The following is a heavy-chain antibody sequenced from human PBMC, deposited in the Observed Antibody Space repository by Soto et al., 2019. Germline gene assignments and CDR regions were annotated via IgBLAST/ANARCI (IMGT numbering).Heavy chain of an antibody. CDR3: AHRADFKGNWTGGSFDY. CDR1: GFSLNARPVG. CDR2: IYWDDDK. D-gene: IGHD1-1*01. Sequence: QITLKESGPTRVKPTQTLTLTCTFSGFSLNARPVGVGWIRQSPGKALEGLALIYWDDDKRYSPSLKNRISHSKDTSKNQVVLTPTSVDPTDTDIYYCAHRADFKGNWTGGSFDYWGQGALVTVST. J-gene: IGHJ4*02. V-gene: IGHV2-5*02.